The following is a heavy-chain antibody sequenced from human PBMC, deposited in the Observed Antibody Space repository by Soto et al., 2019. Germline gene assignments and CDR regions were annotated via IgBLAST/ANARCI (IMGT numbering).Heavy chain of an antibody. J-gene: IGHJ4*02. CDR1: GFTFSNAW. D-gene: IGHD3-22*01. CDR3: TTVLSGYYDSSGYYYVSDY. CDR2: IKSKTDGGTT. Sequence: LSCAASGFTFSNAWMSWVRQAPGKGLEWVGRIKSKTDGGTTDYAAPVKGRFTISRDGSKNTLYLQMNSLKTEDTAVYYCTTVLSGYYDSSGYYYVSDYWGQGTLVTVSS. V-gene: IGHV3-15*01.